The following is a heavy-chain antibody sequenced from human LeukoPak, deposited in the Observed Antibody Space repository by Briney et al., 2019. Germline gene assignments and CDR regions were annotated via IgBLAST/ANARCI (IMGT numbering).Heavy chain of an antibody. CDR2: ISYDGSNK. Sequence: QPGRSLRLSCAASGFTFSSYGMHWVRQAPGKGLEWVAVISYDGSNKYYADSVKGRFTISRDNSKNTLYLQMNSLRAEDTAVYYCAREVGWRIIQEYYFDYWGQGTLVTVSS. D-gene: IGHD5-24*01. J-gene: IGHJ4*02. CDR1: GFTFSSYG. CDR3: AREVGWRIIQEYYFDY. V-gene: IGHV3-30*03.